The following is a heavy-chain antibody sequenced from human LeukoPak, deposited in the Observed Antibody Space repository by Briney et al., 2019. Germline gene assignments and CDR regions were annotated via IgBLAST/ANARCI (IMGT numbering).Heavy chain of an antibody. V-gene: IGHV4-59*01. CDR1: GDSMTNYY. Sequence: SETLSLTCTVSGDSMTNYYWSWIRQPPGKGLEWIGYVYFRGNTGYNPSLRSRITISIDTSKNQFSLNLMSVTAADTAVYYCARESPNTSIAAPYYYYYMDVWGKGTTVTVSS. D-gene: IGHD6-6*01. J-gene: IGHJ6*03. CDR3: ARESPNTSIAAPYYYYYMDV. CDR2: VYFRGNT.